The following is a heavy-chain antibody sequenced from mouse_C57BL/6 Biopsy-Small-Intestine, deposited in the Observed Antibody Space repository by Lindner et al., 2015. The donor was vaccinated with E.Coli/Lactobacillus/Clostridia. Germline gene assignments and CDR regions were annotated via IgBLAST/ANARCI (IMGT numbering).Heavy chain of an antibody. Sequence: SVKVSCKASGYSFTGYFIHWVRQAPGQGLEWMGWINPNSGGTDFALKFQGRVAVTRDTSISTAYLELSGLTSDDTAVYYCARDSRYDIWSGYCFDHWGQGTLVTVSS. CDR2: INPNSGGT. J-gene: IGHJ4*01. D-gene: IGHD2-14*01. CDR3: ARDSRYDIWSGYCFDH. CDR1: GYSFTGYF. V-gene: IGHV1S61*01.